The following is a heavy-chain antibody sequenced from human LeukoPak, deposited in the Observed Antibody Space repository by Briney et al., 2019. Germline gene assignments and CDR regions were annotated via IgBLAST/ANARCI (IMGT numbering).Heavy chain of an antibody. D-gene: IGHD2-21*02. Sequence: GASVKVSCKASGYTFTTYSLTWVRPAPGQGLEWMGWISTYNGDTNYSQKLQGRVTMTTDTSTSTAYMELRSLRSDDTAVYYCARLTEFPQYFDYWGQGTLVTVSS. CDR3: ARLTEFPQYFDY. J-gene: IGHJ4*02. CDR2: ISTYNGDT. V-gene: IGHV1-18*01. CDR1: GYTFTTYS.